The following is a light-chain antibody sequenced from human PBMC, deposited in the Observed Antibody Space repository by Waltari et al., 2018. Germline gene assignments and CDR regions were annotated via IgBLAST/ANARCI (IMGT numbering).Light chain of an antibody. V-gene: IGLV3-25*03. Sequence: SYELTQPLSVSVSPGQTARITCSGDALPKQHAYWYQQKPGQAPVLVIYKDSERPSGIPERFSGSSSGTTVTLTISGVQAEDEADYYCQSADSSGTNVVFGGGTKLTVL. CDR3: QSADSSGTNVV. J-gene: IGLJ2*01. CDR1: ALPKQH. CDR2: KDS.